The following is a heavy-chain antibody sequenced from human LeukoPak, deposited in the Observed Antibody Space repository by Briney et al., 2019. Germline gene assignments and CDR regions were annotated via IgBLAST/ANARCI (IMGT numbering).Heavy chain of an antibody. V-gene: IGHV4-59*08. J-gene: IGHJ5*02. CDR2: IYYSGST. D-gene: IGHD3-10*01. CDR3: ARQTSTMSGGSGSLNWFDP. Sequence: SETLSLTCTVSGGSISSYYWSWIRQPPGKGLEWIGYIYYSGSTNYNPSLKSRVTISVDTSKNQFSLKLSSVTAADTAVYYCARQTSTMSGGSGSLNWFDPWGQGTLVTVSS. CDR1: GGSISSYY.